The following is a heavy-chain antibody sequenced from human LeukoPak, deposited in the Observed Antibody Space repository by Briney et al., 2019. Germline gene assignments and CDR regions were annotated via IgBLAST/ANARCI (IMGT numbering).Heavy chain of an antibody. Sequence: GASVTVSSKASGGTFTSYAISWVRQAPGQRLEWMGGIIPIFGTANYAQKFQGRVTITTDESTTTAYMELSSLRSEDTAVYYCARDLHPYSSSHNAIDYWGQGTLVTVSS. V-gene: IGHV1-69*05. J-gene: IGHJ4*02. CDR3: ARDLHPYSSSHNAIDY. CDR2: IIPIFGTA. CDR1: GGTFTSYA. D-gene: IGHD6-13*01.